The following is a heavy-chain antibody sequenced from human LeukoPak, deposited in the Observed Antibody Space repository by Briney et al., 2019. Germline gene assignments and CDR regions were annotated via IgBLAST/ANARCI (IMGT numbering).Heavy chain of an antibody. D-gene: IGHD4-17*01. CDR1: GVIFSNYG. J-gene: IGHJ4*02. V-gene: IGHV3-23*01. Sequence: GGSLRLSCAASGVIFSNYGMNCVRQAPGKGLEWVSAISASGITTNSADSVRGRFSTSRDNSKSTLYLHIYSLRAEDTAVYYCAKGHGDWPGNYFDDWGQGALVSVSS. CDR3: AKGHGDWPGNYFDD. CDR2: ISASGITT.